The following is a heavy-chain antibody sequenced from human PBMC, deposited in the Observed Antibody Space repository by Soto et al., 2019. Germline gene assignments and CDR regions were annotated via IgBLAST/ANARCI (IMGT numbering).Heavy chain of an antibody. V-gene: IGHV1-18*04. CDR2: ISAYNGNT. CDR1: GYTFTSYG. D-gene: IGHD3-10*01. Sequence: WASVKVSCKASGYTFTSYGISGVRQAPGQGLEWMGWISAYNGNTNYAQKLQGRVTMTTDTSTSTAYMELRSLRSDDTAVYYCARGLGTMVRGVIPGGYYGMDVWGQGTTVTVSS. CDR3: ARGLGTMVRGVIPGGYYGMDV. J-gene: IGHJ6*02.